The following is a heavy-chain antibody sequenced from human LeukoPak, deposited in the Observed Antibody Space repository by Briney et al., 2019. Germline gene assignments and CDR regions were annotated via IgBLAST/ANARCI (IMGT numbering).Heavy chain of an antibody. CDR3: ARGDYETHGYQTR. CDR1: GYIFTIYV. J-gene: IGHJ4*02. CDR2: INTNTGNP. V-gene: IGHV7-4-1*02. Sequence: GASVTVSFTASGYIFTIYVLHWVRQAPGQGLEWMGWINTNTGNPTYAQGFTGRFVFSLDTSVSTAYLQISSLKADDTAMYYCARGDYETHGYQTRWGQGTLVTVSS. D-gene: IGHD3-22*01.